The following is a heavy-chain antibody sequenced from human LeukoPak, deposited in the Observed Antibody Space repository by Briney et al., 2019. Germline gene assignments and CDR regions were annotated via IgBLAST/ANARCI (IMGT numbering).Heavy chain of an antibody. CDR3: ARSAARLRYYYAMDV. D-gene: IGHD6-6*01. V-gene: IGHV3-53*04. Sequence: GGSLRLSCAASGFTVSNTYMSWVRQAPGKGLEWVSVIYSGDSGVSTYYADSVKGRFTISRHNSKNTLYLQMSSLRAEDTAVYFCARSAARLRYYYAMDVWGQGTTVTVCS. CDR1: GFTVSNTY. CDR2: IYSGDSGVST. J-gene: IGHJ6*02.